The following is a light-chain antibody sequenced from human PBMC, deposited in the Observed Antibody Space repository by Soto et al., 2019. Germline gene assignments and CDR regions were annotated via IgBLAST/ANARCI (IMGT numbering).Light chain of an antibody. CDR1: RSVSSSD. CDR3: QQYGSSP. CDR2: GAS. Sequence: IVLTQSPGTLSLSPGERETLSCRASRSVSSSDLAWYQQKPGQAPRLLIYGASSRATGIPDRFSGSGSGTDFSLTISRLEPEDFAVYYCQQYGSSPFGQGTRLEI. J-gene: IGKJ5*01. V-gene: IGKV3-20*01.